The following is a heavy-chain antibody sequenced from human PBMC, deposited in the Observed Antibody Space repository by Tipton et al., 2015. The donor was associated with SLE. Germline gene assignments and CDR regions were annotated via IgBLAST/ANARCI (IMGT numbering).Heavy chain of an antibody. CDR2: IYYSGST. J-gene: IGHJ4*02. Sequence: TLSLTCTVSGGSISSGGYYWSWIRQHPGKGLEWIGYIYYSGSTYHNPSLKSRVTISVDTSKNQFSLKLSSVTAADTAVYYCARFPTYHFDLWGQGTLVTVSS. D-gene: IGHD2-2*01. CDR3: ARFPTYHFDL. CDR1: GGSISSGGYY. V-gene: IGHV4-31*03.